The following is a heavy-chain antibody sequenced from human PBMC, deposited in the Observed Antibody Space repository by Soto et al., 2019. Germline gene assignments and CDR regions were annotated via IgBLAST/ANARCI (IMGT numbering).Heavy chain of an antibody. CDR3: ARIPPHSTFEPDFYYFDY. D-gene: IGHD3-3*01. Sequence: SGPTLVNPTQTLTLTCTFSGFSLSTSGMCVSWIRQPPGKALEWLALIDWDDDKYYSTSLKTRLTISKDTSKNQVVLTMTNMDPVDTATYYCARIPPHSTFEPDFYYFDYWGQGTLVTVSS. J-gene: IGHJ4*02. CDR1: GFSLSTSGMC. V-gene: IGHV2-70*01. CDR2: IDWDDDK.